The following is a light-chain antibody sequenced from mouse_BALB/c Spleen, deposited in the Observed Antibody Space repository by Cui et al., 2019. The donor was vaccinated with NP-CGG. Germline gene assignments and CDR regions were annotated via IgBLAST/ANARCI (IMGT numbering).Light chain of an antibody. V-gene: IGLV1*01. Sequence: QAVVTQESALTTSPGETVTLTCRSSTGAVTTSNYANGVQEKPDHLFTVLIGGTNNRVPGVPARFSGSLIGDKAALTITGAQTEDEAIYFCALWYSNHWVFGGGTKLTVL. CDR1: TGAVTTSNY. CDR2: GTN. CDR3: ALWYSNHWV. J-gene: IGLJ1*01.